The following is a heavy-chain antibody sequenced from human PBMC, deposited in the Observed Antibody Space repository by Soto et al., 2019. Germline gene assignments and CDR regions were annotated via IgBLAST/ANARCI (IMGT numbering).Heavy chain of an antibody. D-gene: IGHD2-2*01. V-gene: IGHV1-18*01. CDR1: GYTFTSYG. J-gene: IGHJ3*02. CDR2: ISAYNGNT. CDR3: ARVPVVVPAAMPPDAFDI. Sequence: GASVKVSCKASGYTFTSYGISWVRQAPGQGLEWMGWISAYNGNTNYAQKLQGRVTMTTDTSTSTAYMELRSLRSDDTAVYYCARVPVVVPAAMPPDAFDIWGQGTMVTLAS.